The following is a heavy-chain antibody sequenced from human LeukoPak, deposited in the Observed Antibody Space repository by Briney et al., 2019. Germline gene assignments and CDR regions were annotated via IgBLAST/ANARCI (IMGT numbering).Heavy chain of an antibody. Sequence: PSETLSLTCTVSGDSISNHNYFWGWIRQTPGTGLEWIANIHYIGSTYYNPSLKSRVTISLDKSKNQFSLKVNSVTAAGTAVYYCAKTLPYSSGWRATFDHWGQGTLVTVSS. CDR2: IHYIGST. D-gene: IGHD6-19*01. CDR1: GDSISNHNYF. V-gene: IGHV4-39*01. J-gene: IGHJ4*02. CDR3: AKTLPYSSGWRATFDH.